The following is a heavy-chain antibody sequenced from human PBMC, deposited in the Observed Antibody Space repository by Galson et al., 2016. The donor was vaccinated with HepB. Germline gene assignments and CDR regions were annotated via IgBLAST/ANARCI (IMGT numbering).Heavy chain of an antibody. CDR3: ARGDYFWSGFSIPYYFDY. V-gene: IGHV3-30*04. D-gene: IGHD3-3*01. CDR2: ISYDGSKK. Sequence: SLRLSCAASGFTFSTYAMNWVRQAPGKGLEWVALISYDGSKKHYADSVKGRFTISRDNSKNTLYLQMNSLRAADTAVYYCARGDYFWSGFSIPYYFDYWGQGTLVTVSS. J-gene: IGHJ4*02. CDR1: GFTFSTYA.